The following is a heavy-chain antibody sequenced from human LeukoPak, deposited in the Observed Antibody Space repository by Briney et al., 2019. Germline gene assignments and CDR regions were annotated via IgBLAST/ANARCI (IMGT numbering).Heavy chain of an antibody. J-gene: IGHJ4*02. D-gene: IGHD5-18*01. CDR3: TRVGRGYSYGCLDY. CDR2: IRSKAYGGTT. Sequence: GGSLRLSCTASGFTFGDYAMSWFRQAPGKGLEWVGFIRSKAYGGTTEYAASVKGRFTISRDDSKSIAYLQMNSLKTEDTAVYYCTRVGRGYSYGCLDYWGLGTLVTVSS. CDR1: GFTFGDYA. V-gene: IGHV3-49*03.